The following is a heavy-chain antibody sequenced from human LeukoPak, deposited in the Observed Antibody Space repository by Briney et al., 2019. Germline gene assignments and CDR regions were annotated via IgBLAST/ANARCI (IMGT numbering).Heavy chain of an antibody. D-gene: IGHD6-13*01. CDR1: GYNFKSYG. CDR2: ISGYNENT. Sequence: GASVKVSCKASGYNFKSYGVSWVRQAPGQGLEWMGWISGYNENTNYGQKFQGRVTVTIDTSTRTAYMELRSLRSDDTAVYYCGRDRGIATVGTVIDSWGQGTLVTVSS. CDR3: GRDRGIATVGTVIDS. J-gene: IGHJ4*02. V-gene: IGHV1-18*01.